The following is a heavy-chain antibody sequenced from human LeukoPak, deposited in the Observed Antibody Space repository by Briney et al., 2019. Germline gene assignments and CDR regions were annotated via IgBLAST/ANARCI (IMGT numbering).Heavy chain of an antibody. J-gene: IGHJ4*02. CDR3: ARSPRRDGSLRDY. Sequence: SVKFSCKASGGTFSSYAISWVRQAPGQGLEWMGRIIPILGIANYAQKFQGRVTITADKSTSTAYMELSSLRSEDTAVYYCARSPRRDGSLRDYWGQGTLVTVSS. CDR1: GGTFSSYA. CDR2: IIPILGIA. V-gene: IGHV1-69*04. D-gene: IGHD5-12*01.